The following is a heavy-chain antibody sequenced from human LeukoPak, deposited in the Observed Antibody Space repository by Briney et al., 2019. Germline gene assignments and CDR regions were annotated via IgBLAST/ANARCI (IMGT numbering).Heavy chain of an antibody. V-gene: IGHV3-66*01. D-gene: IGHD6-13*01. CDR3: AIPYSSSWYDY. J-gene: IGHJ4*02. CDR1: GFTVSSNN. Sequence: GGSLRLSCAASGFTVSSNNMSWVRQAPGKGLEWVSVIYSGGSTYYADSVKGRFTISRDNSKNTLYLQMNSLRAEDTAVYYCAIPYSSSWYDYWGQGTLVTVSS. CDR2: IYSGGST.